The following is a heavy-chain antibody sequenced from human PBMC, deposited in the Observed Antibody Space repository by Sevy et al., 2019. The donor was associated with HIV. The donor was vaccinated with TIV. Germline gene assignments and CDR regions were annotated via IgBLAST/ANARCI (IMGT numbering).Heavy chain of an antibody. D-gene: IGHD4-17*01. CDR1: GFTFSSYA. V-gene: IGHV3-48*03. CDR2: ISSTGSTL. CDR3: ARDLPPSATTVAHFDY. Sequence: GGSLRLSCAASGFTFSSYAMSWVRQAPGKGLEWVSYISSTGSTLNYADSVRGRFTISRDNAKNSVFLQMNSLRAEDTAFYYCARDLPPSATTVAHFDYWGQGSLVTVSS. J-gene: IGHJ4*02.